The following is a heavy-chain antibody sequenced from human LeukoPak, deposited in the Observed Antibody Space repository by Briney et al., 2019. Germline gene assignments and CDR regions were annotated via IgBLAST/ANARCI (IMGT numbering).Heavy chain of an antibody. J-gene: IGHJ4*02. CDR1: GFTFSSYW. V-gene: IGHV3-7*01. D-gene: IGHD2-15*01. CDR3: ARARGFVVVVAATYYFDH. CDR2: IKQDGSEK. Sequence: PGGSLRLSCAASGFTFSSYWMSWVRQAPGKGLEWVANIKQDGSEKYYVDSVKGRFTISRDNAKNSLYLQMNSLRAEDTAVYYCARARGFVVVVAATYYFDHWGQGTLVTVSS.